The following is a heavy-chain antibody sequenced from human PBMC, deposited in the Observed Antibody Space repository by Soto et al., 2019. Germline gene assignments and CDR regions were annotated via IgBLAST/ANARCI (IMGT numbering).Heavy chain of an antibody. J-gene: IGHJ6*02. D-gene: IGHD3-16*02. CDR1: GFTFSSYT. Sequence: EVQLLESGGGRVQPGGSLRLSCAASGFTFSSYTMTWVRQAPRKGLEWVSGISSGSATTFYADSLKGRFSISRDNSTNTLFLQMNNLTVEDTAVYYCATVPFYPSWGMDVWGQGTTVTVSS. CDR2: ISSGSATT. CDR3: ATVPFYPSWGMDV. V-gene: IGHV3-23*01.